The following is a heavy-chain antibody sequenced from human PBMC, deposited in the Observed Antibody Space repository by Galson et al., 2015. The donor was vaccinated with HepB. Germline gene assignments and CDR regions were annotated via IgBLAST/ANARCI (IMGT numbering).Heavy chain of an antibody. CDR1: GFTFSGSA. V-gene: IGHV3-73*01. CDR3: TGLGDLSGYGSI. J-gene: IGHJ4*02. Sequence: SLRLSCAASGFTFSGSAIHWVRQTSGKGLEWVGRIRSKASTYATAYAASRIGRSTISRDDSKNTAYLHMKSLKTEDTDVYYCTGLGDLSGYGSIWGQGTRVTVSS. D-gene: IGHD6-13*01. CDR2: IRSKASTYAT.